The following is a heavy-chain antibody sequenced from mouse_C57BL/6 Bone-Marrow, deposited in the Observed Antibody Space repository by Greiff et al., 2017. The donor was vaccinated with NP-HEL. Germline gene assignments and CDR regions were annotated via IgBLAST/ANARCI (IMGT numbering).Heavy chain of an antibody. CDR3: ARGAGGRDFDY. D-gene: IGHD3-3*01. V-gene: IGHV5-4*01. CDR2: ISDGGSYT. CDR1: GFTFSSYA. Sequence: EVQLVESGGGLVKPGGSLKLSCAASGFTFSSYAMSWVRQTPEKRLEWVATISDGGSYTYYPDNVKGRFTISRDNAKNNLYLQMSHLKSEDTAMYYCARGAGGRDFDYWGQGTTLTVSS. J-gene: IGHJ2*01.